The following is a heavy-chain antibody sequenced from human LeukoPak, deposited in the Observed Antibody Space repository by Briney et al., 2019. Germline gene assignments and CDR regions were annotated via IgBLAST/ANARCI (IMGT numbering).Heavy chain of an antibody. D-gene: IGHD5-18*01. CDR1: GYTFTSYG. V-gene: IGHV1-18*01. J-gene: IGHJ6*02. Sequence: ASVKVPCKASGYTFTSYGVSWVRQAPGQGLEWMGWISGYNGNTKYAQKVQGRVTMTTDTSTGTAYMELRSLRSDDTAVYYCARGYSHGSDYYYGMDVWGQGTTVTVSS. CDR3: ARGYSHGSDYYYGMDV. CDR2: ISGYNGNT.